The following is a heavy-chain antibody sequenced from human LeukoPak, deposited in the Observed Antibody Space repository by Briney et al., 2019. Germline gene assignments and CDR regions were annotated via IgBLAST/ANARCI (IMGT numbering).Heavy chain of an antibody. V-gene: IGHV3-74*01. CDR2: INSDGSIT. J-gene: IGHJ6*02. CDR1: GFTFTTYW. D-gene: IGHD5-18*01. CDR3: ARDAVDTANAV. Sequence: GGSLRLSCAASGFTFTTYWMHWVRQAPGKGLEWVSHINSDGSITSYADSVKGRFTISRDNAKNTLYLQMNSLRAEDTAVYYCARDAVDTANAVWGQGTTVTASS.